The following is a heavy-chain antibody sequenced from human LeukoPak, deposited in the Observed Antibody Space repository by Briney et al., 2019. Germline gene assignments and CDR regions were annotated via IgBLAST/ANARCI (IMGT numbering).Heavy chain of an antibody. D-gene: IGHD1-26*01. CDR3: ARGGSRMSWFDP. CDR2: INSDGSST. Sequence: GGSLRLSCAASGFTFSSYWMHWVRHAPGKGLVWVSRINSDGSSTSYADSVKGRFTISRDNAKNTLYLQMNSLRAEDTAVYYCARGGSRMSWFDPWGQGTLVTVSS. CDR1: GFTFSSYW. J-gene: IGHJ5*02. V-gene: IGHV3-74*01.